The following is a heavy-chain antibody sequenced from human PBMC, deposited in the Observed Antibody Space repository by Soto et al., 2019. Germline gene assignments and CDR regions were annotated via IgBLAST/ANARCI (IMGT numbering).Heavy chain of an antibody. CDR1: GGSISSGDYY. V-gene: IGHV4-30-4*01. CDR3: ASFLMTTVTDWFDP. CDR2: IYYSGST. Sequence: SETLSLTCTVSGGSISSGDYYWSWIRQPPGKGLEWIGYIYYSGSTYYNPSLKSRVTISVDTSKNQFSLKLSSVTAADTAVYYCASFLMTTVTDWFDPWGQGTLVTV. D-gene: IGHD4-4*01. J-gene: IGHJ5*02.